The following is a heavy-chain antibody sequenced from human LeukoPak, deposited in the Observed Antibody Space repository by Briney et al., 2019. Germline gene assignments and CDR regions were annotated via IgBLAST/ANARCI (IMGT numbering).Heavy chain of an antibody. CDR3: ARGADYGGNQRDGY. J-gene: IGHJ4*02. D-gene: IGHD4-23*01. Sequence: ASVKVSCKASGYTFTDYYIHWVRQARGQGLEWMGRISPNSGGTIYAQKFQGSVTMTRDTSISTVYMELSSLASDDTAVYYCARGADYGGNQRDGYWGQGTLVTVSS. CDR1: GYTFTDYY. CDR2: ISPNSGGT. V-gene: IGHV1-2*06.